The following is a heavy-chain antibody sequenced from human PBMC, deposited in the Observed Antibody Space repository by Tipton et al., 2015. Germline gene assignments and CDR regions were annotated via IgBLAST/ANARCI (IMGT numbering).Heavy chain of an antibody. CDR1: GITFSSYA. V-gene: IGHV3-23*01. CDR3: AKASRQMKRYFYYYGMDV. D-gene: IGHD5-24*01. Sequence: SLRLSCAASGITFSSYAMSWVRQAPGKGLQWVSAISGGGGSTYYADSVKGRFTISRDNARNTLYLQINSLRAEDTAVYYCAKASRQMKRYFYYYGMDVWGQGTTVTVSS. CDR2: ISGGGGST. J-gene: IGHJ6*02.